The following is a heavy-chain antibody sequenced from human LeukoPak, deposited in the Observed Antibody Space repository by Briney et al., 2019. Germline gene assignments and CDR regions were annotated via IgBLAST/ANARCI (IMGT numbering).Heavy chain of an antibody. D-gene: IGHD5-24*01. V-gene: IGHV3-23*01. Sequence: GGSLRLSCAASGFTFSVAAMTWVRQAPGKGLEWVSLIGASGESTYYADSVKGRFTISRDNSKNTLSLQMNSLRVEDTAMYFCAKDIQLSTWGRGTMVTVSS. CDR2: IGASGEST. J-gene: IGHJ3*01. CDR3: AKDIQLST. CDR1: GFTFSVAA.